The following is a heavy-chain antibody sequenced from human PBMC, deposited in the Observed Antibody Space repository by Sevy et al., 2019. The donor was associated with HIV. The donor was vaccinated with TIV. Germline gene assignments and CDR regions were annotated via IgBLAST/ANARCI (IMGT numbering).Heavy chain of an antibody. CDR2: VSYDGSTK. V-gene: IGHV3-30*03. CDR3: ATDKGGYDPFDY. CDR1: GFIFSNYG. Sequence: GGSLRLSCAASGFIFSNYGMHWVRQAPGKGLEWVAVVSYDGSTKYYTGSVRGRFSISRDNSKNTVYLQMNSLRAEDTAVYYCATDKGGYDPFDYWGQGTLVTVSS. J-gene: IGHJ4*02. D-gene: IGHD5-12*01.